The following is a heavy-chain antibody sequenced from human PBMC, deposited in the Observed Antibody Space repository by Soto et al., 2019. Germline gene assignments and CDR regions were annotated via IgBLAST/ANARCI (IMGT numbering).Heavy chain of an antibody. CDR1: GYTFTSYY. D-gene: IGHD6-13*01. J-gene: IGHJ6*02. V-gene: IGHV1-46*01. CDR2: INPSGGST. Sequence: ASVKVSCKASGYTFTSYYMHWVRQAPGQGLEWMGVINPSGGSTDYAQKSQGRIKMTRDTSTSTVYMELSSLRSEDTAVYYCARDRGRAAAGEYDLYGMDGWGQGTAVTVSS. CDR3: ARDRGRAAAGEYDLYGMDG.